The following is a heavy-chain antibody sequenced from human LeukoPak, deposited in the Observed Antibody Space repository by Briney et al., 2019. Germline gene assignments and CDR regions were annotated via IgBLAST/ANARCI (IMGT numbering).Heavy chain of an antibody. D-gene: IGHD1-14*01. V-gene: IGHV3-33*01. CDR2: IWYDGSNK. Sequence: QSGGSLRLSCAASGFTFSSYGMHWVRQAPGKGLEWVAVIWYDGSNKYYADSVKGRFTISRDNSRDTLYLQMNSLRAEDTAVYYCARETELDYWGQGTLVTVSS. CDR3: ARETELDY. CDR1: GFTFSSYG. J-gene: IGHJ4*02.